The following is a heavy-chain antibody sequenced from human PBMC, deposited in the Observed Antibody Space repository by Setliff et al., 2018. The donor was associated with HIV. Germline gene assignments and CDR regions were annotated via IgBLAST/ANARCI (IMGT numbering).Heavy chain of an antibody. CDR2: IHPSGGST. CDR3: ARVRYCSGGSCYGGEYWFDP. D-gene: IGHD2-15*01. Sequence: ASVKVSCKASGYTFTSYYIHWVRQAPGQGLEWMGVIHPSGGSTSYAQSFQDSVTMTRDTSTRTVYMELSSLRSEDTAVYYCARVRYCSGGSCYGGEYWFDPWGQGTLVTVSS. J-gene: IGHJ5*02. CDR1: GYTFTSYY. V-gene: IGHV1-46*01.